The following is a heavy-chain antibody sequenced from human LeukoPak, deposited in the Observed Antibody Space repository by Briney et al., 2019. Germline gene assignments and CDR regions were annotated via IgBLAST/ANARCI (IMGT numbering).Heavy chain of an antibody. CDR1: GFTFSSYG. V-gene: IGHV3-48*01. Sequence: GGSLRLSCAASGFTFSSYGMNWVRQAPGKGLEWLSYLSNTGNIHYAQSVKGRFTISRDNAKSSRYLQMDGLRAEDTAVYYCARRGDSPMIGDHWGQGILVTVSS. CDR2: LSNTGNI. D-gene: IGHD3-16*01. CDR3: ARRGDSPMIGDH. J-gene: IGHJ4*02.